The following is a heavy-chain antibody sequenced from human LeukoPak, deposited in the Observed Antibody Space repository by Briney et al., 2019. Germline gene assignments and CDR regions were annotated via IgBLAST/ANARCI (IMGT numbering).Heavy chain of an antibody. CDR1: GFTFSSYG. J-gene: IGHJ4*02. V-gene: IGHV3-30*18. Sequence: HPGGSLRLSCAASGFTFSSYGMHWVRQAPGKGLEWVAATSSDGSKKYYADSVEGRFTISRDNSKDTLDLQMNSLETEDTAVYYCAKRGEQLQVFDFWGQGTLVTVSS. CDR3: AKRGEQLQVFDF. D-gene: IGHD6-19*01. CDR2: TSSDGSKK.